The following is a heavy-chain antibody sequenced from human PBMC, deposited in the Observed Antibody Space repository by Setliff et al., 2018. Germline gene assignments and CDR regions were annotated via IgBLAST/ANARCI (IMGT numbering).Heavy chain of an antibody. J-gene: IGHJ5*02. V-gene: IGHV4-4*07. Sequence: PSETLSLICTVSGGSISSYYWSWIRQPAGKGLEWIGRIYTSGSTNYNPSLKSRVTMSVDTSKNQFSLKLSSVTAADTAVYYCARSYYNFWSGYYRVNWFDPWGQGTLVTVSS. D-gene: IGHD3-3*01. CDR1: GGSISSYY. CDR3: ARSYYNFWSGYYRVNWFDP. CDR2: IYTSGST.